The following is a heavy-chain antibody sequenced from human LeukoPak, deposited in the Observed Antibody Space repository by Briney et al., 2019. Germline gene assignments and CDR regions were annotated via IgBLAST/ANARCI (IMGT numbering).Heavy chain of an antibody. V-gene: IGHV1-69*13. J-gene: IGHJ5*02. Sequence: SVKVSCNSSRGSFSTYTISWVRQAPGQRPEWMGGILPGLPTPNYAQKFQGRVTISADEYTRTAYMELNSLRSDDTAMYYCARSTNYGDGWFGPWGQGTLVTVSS. CDR1: RGSFSTYT. CDR3: ARSTNYGDGWFGP. D-gene: IGHD4/OR15-4a*01. CDR2: ILPGLPTP.